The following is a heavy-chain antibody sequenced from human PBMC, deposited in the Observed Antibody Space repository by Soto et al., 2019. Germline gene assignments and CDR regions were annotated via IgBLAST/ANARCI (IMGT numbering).Heavy chain of an antibody. CDR1: GGFVTSGSYY. J-gene: IGHJ3*02. CDR3: ARVARGTATTVVDAFDI. Sequence: QVQLQQWGAGLLKPSETLSLTCAVYGGFVTSGSYYWSWIRQPPGKGLEWIGEMSHSGGTHFNPSLESRVTISVDTSKNQFTLKMSSVTAADTALYYCARVARGTATTVVDAFDIWGPGTMVTVSS. CDR2: MSHSGGT. V-gene: IGHV4-34*01. D-gene: IGHD1-1*01.